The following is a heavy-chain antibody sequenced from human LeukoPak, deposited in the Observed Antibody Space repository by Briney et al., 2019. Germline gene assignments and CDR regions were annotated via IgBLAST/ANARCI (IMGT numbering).Heavy chain of an antibody. CDR2: IYTSGNT. J-gene: IGHJ4*02. V-gene: IGHV4-4*07. CDR1: GGSISGYY. D-gene: IGHD5-18*01. Sequence: PSETLSLTCTVSGGSISGYYWNWIRQPPGKGLEWIGRIYTSGNTNYNPSLKSRVTMSVDTSKNQFFLKLFSVTAADTAVYYCARDVGGYNYGYSFDFWGQGTLVTVSS. CDR3: ARDVGGYNYGYSFDF.